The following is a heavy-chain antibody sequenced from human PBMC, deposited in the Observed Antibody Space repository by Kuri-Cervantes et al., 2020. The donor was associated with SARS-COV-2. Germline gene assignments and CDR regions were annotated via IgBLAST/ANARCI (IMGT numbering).Heavy chain of an antibody. CDR3: ARREYWYFDL. Sequence: ESLKISCTVSGGSISSYYWSWIRQPPGKGLEGIGYIYYSGSTNYNPSLKSRVTISVDTSKNQFSLKLSSVTAADTAVYYCARREYWYFDLWGRGTLVTVSS. CDR1: GGSISSYY. D-gene: IGHD1-26*01. J-gene: IGHJ2*01. V-gene: IGHV4-59*01. CDR2: IYYSGST.